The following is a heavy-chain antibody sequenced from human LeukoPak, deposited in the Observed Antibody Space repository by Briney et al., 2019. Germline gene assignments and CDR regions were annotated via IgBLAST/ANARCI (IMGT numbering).Heavy chain of an antibody. D-gene: IGHD5-24*01. CDR3: AKDRDGYKSGDFDY. CDR1: GFTFSSYA. CDR2: ISGSGGST. Sequence: GGSLRLSCAASGFTFSSYAMSWVRQAPGKGVEWVSAISGSGGSTYYADSVKGRFTISRDNSKNTLYLQMNSLRAEDTAVYYCAKDRDGYKSGDFDYWGQGTLVTVSS. J-gene: IGHJ4*02. V-gene: IGHV3-23*01.